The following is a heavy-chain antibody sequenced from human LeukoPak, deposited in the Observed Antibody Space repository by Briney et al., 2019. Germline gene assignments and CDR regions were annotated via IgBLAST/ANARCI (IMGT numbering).Heavy chain of an antibody. D-gene: IGHD3-22*01. V-gene: IGHV3-48*03. J-gene: IGHJ4*02. Sequence: GGSLRLSCAASGFTFSSYEMNWVRQAPGKGLEWVSYISSGGSTIHYADSVKGRFTISRDNARNSLYLQMSSLRAEDTAVYYCARANYYDISGYDYWGQGTLVTVSS. CDR2: ISSGGSTI. CDR3: ARANYYDISGYDY. CDR1: GFTFSSYE.